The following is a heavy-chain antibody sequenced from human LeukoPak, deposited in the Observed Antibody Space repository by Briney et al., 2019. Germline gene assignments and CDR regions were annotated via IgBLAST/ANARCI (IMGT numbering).Heavy chain of an antibody. CDR1: GFTFSSYG. D-gene: IGHD3-9*01. CDR3: AKDRLTEDILTGYYY. CDR2: IRYDGSNK. V-gene: IGHV3-30*02. J-gene: IGHJ4*02. Sequence: GGSLRLSCAASGFTFSSYGMHWVRQAPGKGLEWVAFIRYDGSNKYYADSVKSRFTISRDNSKNTLYLQMNGLRAEDTAVYYCAKDRLTEDILTGYYYWGQGTLVTVSS.